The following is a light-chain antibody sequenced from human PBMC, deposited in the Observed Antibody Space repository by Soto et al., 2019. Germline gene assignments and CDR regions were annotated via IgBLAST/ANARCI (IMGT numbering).Light chain of an antibody. J-gene: IGLJ1*01. CDR3: CSYAGSSTFDYV. CDR2: EVS. CDR1: NRYCGSYNL. Sequence: SVLTQPASGAGSPGPSVTISCTGTNRYCGSYNLVSWYQQHPGKAPKLMIYEVSKRPSGVSNRFSGSKSGNTASLTISGLQAEDEADYYCCSYAGSSTFDYVLGTGTKVTVL. V-gene: IGLV2-23*02.